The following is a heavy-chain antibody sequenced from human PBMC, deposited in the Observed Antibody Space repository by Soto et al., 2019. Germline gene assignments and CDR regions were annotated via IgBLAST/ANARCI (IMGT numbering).Heavy chain of an antibody. CDR1: GFTFSNYA. CDR2: ISGSGADT. Sequence: GGSLRLSCTTSGFTFSNYAMSWVRQVPGKWLEWVSVISGSGADTHYADSVQGRFTISRDNSENSVYLQMNNLRAEDTAVYYCAKRPTYCSTTSCSNFRYYGMDVWGQGTTVTVSS. J-gene: IGHJ6*02. D-gene: IGHD2-2*01. CDR3: AKRPTYCSTTSCSNFRYYGMDV. V-gene: IGHV3-23*01.